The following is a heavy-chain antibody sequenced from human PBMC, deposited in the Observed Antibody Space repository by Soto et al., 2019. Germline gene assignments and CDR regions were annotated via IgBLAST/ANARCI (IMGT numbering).Heavy chain of an antibody. CDR3: AGGLSDWGALGY. J-gene: IGHJ4*02. CDR1: GYTFTGHY. V-gene: IGHV1-2*02. Sequence: VASVKVSCKASGYTFTGHYIHWVRQAPEQGPEWMGEIGPESGATRYAQKFQGRVTMITDASTRTDYMELRSLTSDDTAVYYCAGGLSDWGALGYWGQGTLVTVSS. CDR2: IGPESGAT. D-gene: IGHD2-21*02.